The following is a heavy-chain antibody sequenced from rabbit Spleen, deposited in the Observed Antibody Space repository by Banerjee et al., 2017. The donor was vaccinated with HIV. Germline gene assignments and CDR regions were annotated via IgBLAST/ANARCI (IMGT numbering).Heavy chain of an antibody. CDR3: ARDTGTSFSSYGMDL. D-gene: IGHD7-1*01. CDR2: IESGSSGFT. CDR1: GVSFSDNSY. V-gene: IGHV1S40*01. J-gene: IGHJ6*01. Sequence: QSLEESGGDLVKPGASLTLTCIASGVSFSDNSYMCWVRQAPGKGLEWIVCIESGSSGFTYFASWAKGRFTISKTSSTTVTLQMTSLTAADTATYFCARDTGTSFSSYGMDLWGPGTLVTVS.